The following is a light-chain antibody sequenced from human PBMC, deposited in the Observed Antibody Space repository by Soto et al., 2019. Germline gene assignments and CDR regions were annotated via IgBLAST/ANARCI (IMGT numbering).Light chain of an antibody. CDR1: QSVSIN. CDR2: GAS. J-gene: IGKJ4*01. CDR3: QQLSSYTLT. Sequence: IVMTQYPAILSLSPGERTTLSCRASQSVSINLAWYQQKPGQAPRLLIYGASTRATGIPARFSGGGSGTDFTLTISRLEPEDFAVYYCQQLSSYTLTFGGGTKVDIK. V-gene: IGKV3-15*01.